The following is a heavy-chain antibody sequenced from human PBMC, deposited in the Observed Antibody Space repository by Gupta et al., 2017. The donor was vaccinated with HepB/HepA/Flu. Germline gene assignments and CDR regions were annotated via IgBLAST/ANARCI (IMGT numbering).Heavy chain of an antibody. Sequence: QLQLQESGSGLVKPSQTLSLTCAVSGGSISSGGYSWSWIRQPPGKGLEWIGYIYHSGSTYYNPSLKSRVTISVDRSKNQFSLKLSSVTAADTAVYYCARGGSTMVRGVDYGMDVWGQGTTVTVSS. V-gene: IGHV4-30-2*01. J-gene: IGHJ6*02. CDR1: GGSISSGGYS. D-gene: IGHD3-10*01. CDR3: ARGGSTMVRGVDYGMDV. CDR2: IYHSGST.